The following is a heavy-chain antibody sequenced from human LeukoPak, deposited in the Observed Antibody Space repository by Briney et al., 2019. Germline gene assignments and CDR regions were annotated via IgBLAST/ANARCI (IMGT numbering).Heavy chain of an antibody. CDR3: AKVGDSSSSSDYYYYMDV. J-gene: IGHJ6*03. CDR1: GFTFSSYG. V-gene: IGHV3-30*02. Sequence: GGSLRLSCGASGFTFSSYGMHWVRQAPGKGLEWVAFIRYNGNNKYHADSVKGRFTISRDNSKNTLYLQMNSLRAEDTAVYYCAKVGDSSSSSDYYYYMDVWGKGTTVTVSS. CDR2: IRYNGNNK. D-gene: IGHD6-13*01.